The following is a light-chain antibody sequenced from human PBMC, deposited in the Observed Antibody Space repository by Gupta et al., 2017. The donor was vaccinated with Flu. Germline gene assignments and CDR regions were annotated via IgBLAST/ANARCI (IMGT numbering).Light chain of an antibody. V-gene: IGLV2-8*01. Sequence: QSALTQPPSASGSPGQSAPISCTGTSSDVGGLNYVSWYQQHPGKVPKLMIYEVSQRPSGVPDRFSGSKSGYTASLTVSGLQAEDEADYYCSSYAGSDKDVFGTGTKVTVL. CDR1: SSDVGGLNY. J-gene: IGLJ1*01. CDR2: EVS. CDR3: SSYAGSDKDV.